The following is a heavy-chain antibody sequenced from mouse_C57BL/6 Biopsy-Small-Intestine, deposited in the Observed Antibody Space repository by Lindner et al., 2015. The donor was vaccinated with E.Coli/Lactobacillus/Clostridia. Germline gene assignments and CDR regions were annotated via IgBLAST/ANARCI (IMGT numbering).Heavy chain of an antibody. J-gene: IGHJ2*01. CDR1: GFNIKDDY. CDR3: TTGSNYYFDY. Sequence: VQLQESGAELVRPGASVKLSCTASGFNIKDDYMHWVKQRPEQGLEWIGWIDPENGNTEYASKFQGKATITADTPSNTAYLQLSSLTSEDTAVYYCTTGSNYYFDYWGQGTTLTVSS. V-gene: IGHV14-4*01. D-gene: IGHD2-5*01. CDR2: IDPENGNT.